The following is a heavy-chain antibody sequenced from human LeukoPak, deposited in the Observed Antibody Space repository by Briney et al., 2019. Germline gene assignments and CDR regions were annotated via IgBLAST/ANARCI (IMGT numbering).Heavy chain of an antibody. Sequence: ASVKVSCKVSGYTLTELSMHWVRQAPGKGLELMGGFDPEDGETIYAQKFQGRVTMTEDTSTDTAYMELSSLRSEDTAVYYCATDLLQLWARFDYWGQGTLVTVSS. D-gene: IGHD5-18*01. V-gene: IGHV1-24*01. CDR1: GYTLTELS. CDR2: FDPEDGET. J-gene: IGHJ4*02. CDR3: ATDLLQLWARFDY.